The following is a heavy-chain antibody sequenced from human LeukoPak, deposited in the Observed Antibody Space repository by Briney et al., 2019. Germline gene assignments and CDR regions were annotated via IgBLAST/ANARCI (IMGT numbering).Heavy chain of an antibody. CDR2: IYYSGST. J-gene: IGHJ4*02. CDR1: GGSISSSSYY. D-gene: IGHD4-17*01. Sequence: SETLSLTCTVSGGSISSSSYYWGWIRQPPGKGLEWIGSIYYSGSTYYNPSLKSRVTISVDTSKNQFSLKLRSVTAADTAVYYCARGPTTVTRAFDYWGQGTLVTVSS. CDR3: ARGPTTVTRAFDY. V-gene: IGHV4-39*07.